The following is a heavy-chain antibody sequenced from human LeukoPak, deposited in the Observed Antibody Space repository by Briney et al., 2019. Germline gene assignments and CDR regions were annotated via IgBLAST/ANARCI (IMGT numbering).Heavy chain of an antibody. D-gene: IGHD3-22*01. CDR2: IYPGDSDT. CDR3: ARLDYYDSSGYSPLAFDI. V-gene: IGHV5-51*01. Sequence: PGESLKISCKGSGYSFTSYWIGWVRQMPGKGLEWMGIIYPGDSDTRYSPSFQGQVTISADKSISTAYLQWSSLKASDTAMYYCARLDYYDSSGYSPLAFDIWGQGTMVTVSS. J-gene: IGHJ3*02. CDR1: GYSFTSYW.